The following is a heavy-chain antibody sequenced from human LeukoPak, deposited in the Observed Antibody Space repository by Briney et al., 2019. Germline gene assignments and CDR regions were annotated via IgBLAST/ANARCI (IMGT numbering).Heavy chain of an antibody. CDR2: INPNSGGT. Sequence: ASVKVSCKAAGYTFTGYYVHWVRQAPGQGLEWMGWINPNSGGTNYAQKFQGRVTMIRDTSISTAYMELSRLRSDDTAVYYCARDSSHYGSGSYYNTYYFDYWGQGTLVTVSS. D-gene: IGHD3-10*01. CDR3: ARDSSHYGSGSYYNTYYFDY. V-gene: IGHV1-2*02. J-gene: IGHJ4*02. CDR1: GYTFTGYY.